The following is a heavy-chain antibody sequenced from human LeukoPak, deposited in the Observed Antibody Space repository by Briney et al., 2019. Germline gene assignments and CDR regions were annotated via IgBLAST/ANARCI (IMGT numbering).Heavy chain of an antibody. CDR2: IWYDGSNK. D-gene: IGHD3-16*02. V-gene: IGHV3-33*01. CDR3: ARDDYVWGSYRLFDI. Sequence: PGGSLRLSCAASGFTFSSYGMHWVRQAPGKGLEWVAVIWYDGSNKYYADSVKGRFTISRDNSKNTLYLQMNSLRAEDTAVYYCARDDYVWGSYRLFDIWGQGTMVTVSS. J-gene: IGHJ3*02. CDR1: GFTFSSYG.